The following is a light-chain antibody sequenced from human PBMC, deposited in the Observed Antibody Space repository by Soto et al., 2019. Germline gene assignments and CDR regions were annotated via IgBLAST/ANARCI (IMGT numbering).Light chain of an antibody. CDR3: QQYGTSWWT. CDR2: GAS. V-gene: IGKV3-20*01. Sequence: EIVLTQSPGTLSLSPGERATLSCMTSQSVSSNYLAWYQQKPGQAPRLLIYGASSRATGIAYRFIGSGSGTDFTLTISRLEPEDFAVYHCQQYGTSWWTFGQGTKVEIK. CDR1: QSVSSNY. J-gene: IGKJ1*01.